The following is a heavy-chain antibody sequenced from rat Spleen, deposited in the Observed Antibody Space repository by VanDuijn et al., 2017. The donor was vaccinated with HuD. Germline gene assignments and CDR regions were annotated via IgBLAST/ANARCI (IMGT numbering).Heavy chain of an antibody. V-gene: IGHV5-7*01. Sequence: EVQLVESGGGLVQPGRSLKLSCAASGFTSSNYYMAWVRQAPTKGLEWVATISYDGSSTYYRDSVKGRFTISRDNAKNTLYLQMDSLRSEDTATYYCARARYSGGRLDYWGQGVMVTVSS. CDR3: ARARYSGGRLDY. CDR2: ISYDGSST. D-gene: IGHD1-1*01. CDR1: GFTSSNYY. J-gene: IGHJ2*01.